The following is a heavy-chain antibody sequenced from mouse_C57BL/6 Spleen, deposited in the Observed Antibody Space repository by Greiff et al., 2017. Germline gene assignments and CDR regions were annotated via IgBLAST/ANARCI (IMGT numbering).Heavy chain of an antibody. J-gene: IGHJ2*01. CDR1: GYTFTTYP. Sequence: QVQLKESGAELVKPGASVKMSCKASGYTFTTYPIEWMKQNHGKSLEWIGNFHPYNDDTKYNEKFKGKATLTVEKSSSTVYLELSRLTSDDSAVYYCARKGDYDERGYYFDYWGQGTTLTVSS. V-gene: IGHV1-47*01. D-gene: IGHD2-4*01. CDR2: FHPYNDDT. CDR3: ARKGDYDERGYYFDY.